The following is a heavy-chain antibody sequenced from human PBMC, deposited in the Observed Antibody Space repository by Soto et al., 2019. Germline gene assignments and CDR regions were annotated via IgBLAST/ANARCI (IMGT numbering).Heavy chain of an antibody. D-gene: IGHD6-13*01. CDR1: CYTLTSYA. CDR2: IIPIFGTA. V-gene: IGHV1-69*13. Sequence: SVKVCCKDCCYTLTSYAIRLLRHYNGQWLEWMVGIIPIFGTANYAQKFQGRVTITADESTSTAYMELSSLRSEDTAVYYCARVQEKHSSSWYYFEYWGQGTLVTVSS. J-gene: IGHJ4*02. CDR3: ARVQEKHSSSWYYFEY.